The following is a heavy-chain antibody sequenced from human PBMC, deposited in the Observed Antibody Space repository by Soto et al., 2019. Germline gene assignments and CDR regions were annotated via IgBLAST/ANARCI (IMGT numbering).Heavy chain of an antibody. Sequence: SETLSLTCAVYSESFSRYSWTWIRQPPGKGLEWICEINDYGSTVYNPSFKRRLTISINTSKMQFSLKVTALNAADTPVYYCAKKHYSGFDYWGQGSLVTVSS. D-gene: IGHD1-26*01. CDR3: AKKHYSGFDY. CDR2: INDYGST. J-gene: IGHJ4*02. CDR1: SESFSRYS. V-gene: IGHV4-34*01.